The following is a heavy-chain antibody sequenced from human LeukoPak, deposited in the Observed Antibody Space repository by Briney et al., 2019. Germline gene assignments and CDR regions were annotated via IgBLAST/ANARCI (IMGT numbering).Heavy chain of an antibody. D-gene: IGHD6-13*01. Sequence: ASVKVSCEAPDHTFTSYGFSWVRQVPGQGLEWMGWISAHNGNTNYAQKLRGRLSMTTDTSTSTVYMELRGLRSDDTAVYYCARDLGQQLNYYYYGMDVWGQGTTVTVSS. CDR2: ISAHNGNT. J-gene: IGHJ6*02. V-gene: IGHV1-18*01. CDR3: ARDLGQQLNYYYYGMDV. CDR1: DHTFTSYG.